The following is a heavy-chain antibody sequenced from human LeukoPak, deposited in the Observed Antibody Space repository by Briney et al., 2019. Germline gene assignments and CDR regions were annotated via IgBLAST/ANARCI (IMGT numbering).Heavy chain of an antibody. Sequence: GGSLRLSCAASGFPFSSHAMSWDRQPPGKGLEWVAAISNGKTYYADSVRGRFAISRDDSTNTVYLHMNSLRDEDTALYHCVREAGYCAPVCVKTNWFDPWGQGTLVTVSS. CDR3: VREAGYCAPVCVKTNWFDP. J-gene: IGHJ5*02. D-gene: IGHD2-15*01. CDR1: GFPFSSHA. CDR2: ISNGKT. V-gene: IGHV3-23*01.